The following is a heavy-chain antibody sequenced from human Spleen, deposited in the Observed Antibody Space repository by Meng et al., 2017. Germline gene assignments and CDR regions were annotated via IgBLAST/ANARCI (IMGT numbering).Heavy chain of an antibody. D-gene: IGHD2-15*01. CDR3: AKDLSYCSGGRCYYNYFDP. J-gene: IGHJ5*02. CDR1: GFTFSSYW. Sequence: GESLKISCAASGFTFSSYWMSWVRQVPGKGLEWVANIKHDGSETDYVDSVKGRFTISRDNAKNSLYLQMNSLRAEDTAAYYCAKDLSYCSGGRCYYNYFDPWGQGTLVTVSS. V-gene: IGHV3-7*01. CDR2: IKHDGSET.